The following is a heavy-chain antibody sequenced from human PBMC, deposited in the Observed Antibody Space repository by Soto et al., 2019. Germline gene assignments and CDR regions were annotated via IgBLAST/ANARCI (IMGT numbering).Heavy chain of an antibody. CDR1: GGTFSSYA. D-gene: IGHD3-22*01. V-gene: IGHV1-69*01. CDR3: ARDNIYDSSGYYAGRLNAVEI. CDR2: IIPIFGTA. J-gene: IGHJ3*02. Sequence: QVQLVQSGAEVKKPGSSVTVSCKASGGTFSSYAISWVRQAPGQGLEWMGGIIPIFGTANYAQKFQGRVTINADESTSKAYMEVSSVRSEDTAVYYCARDNIYDSSGYYAGRLNAVEIWGQGTMVTVSS.